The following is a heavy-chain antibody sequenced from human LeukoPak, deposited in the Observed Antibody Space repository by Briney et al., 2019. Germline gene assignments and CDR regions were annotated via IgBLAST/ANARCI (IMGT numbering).Heavy chain of an antibody. Sequence: LTGGSLRLSCAASGFTVSSYYMTWVRQAPGKGLEWFSVISGGGGSTYYADSVKGRFTISRDNSKNTLYLQMSSLRADDTAIYFCAKDFYEHSHYDGDDAFDIWGQGAMVIVSS. CDR1: GFTVSSYY. V-gene: IGHV3-23*01. D-gene: IGHD5-12*01. CDR3: AKDFYEHSHYDGDDAFDI. J-gene: IGHJ3*02. CDR2: ISGGGGST.